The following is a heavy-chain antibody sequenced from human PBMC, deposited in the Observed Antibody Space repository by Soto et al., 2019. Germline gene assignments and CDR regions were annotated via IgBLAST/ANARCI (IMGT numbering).Heavy chain of an antibody. J-gene: IGHJ4*02. CDR3: AKCESYYYASGSQIKPVDY. Sequence: PGGSLRLSCAASGFTFSDYYMSWIRQAPGKGLEWVSYISSRSSTIFYADSVKGRFTISRDNSKNTLYLQVNSLRAEDTAVYYCAKCESYYYASGSQIKPVDYWGQGTLVTVSS. V-gene: IGHV3-11*01. CDR2: ISSRSSTI. CDR1: GFTFSDYY. D-gene: IGHD3-10*01.